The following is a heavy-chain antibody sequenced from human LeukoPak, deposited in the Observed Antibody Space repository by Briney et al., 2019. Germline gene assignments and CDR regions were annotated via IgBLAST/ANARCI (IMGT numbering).Heavy chain of an antibody. CDR3: AREWPYYDFWRGFDP. V-gene: IGHV1-69*05. D-gene: IGHD3-3*01. J-gene: IGHJ5*02. CDR2: IIPIFGTA. Sequence: ASVKVSCKASGGTFSSYAISWVRQAPGQGLEWMGGIIPIFGTANYAQKFQGRVTITTDESTSTAFMELSSLRSEDTAVYYCAREWPYYDFWRGFDPWGQGTLVTVSS. CDR1: GGTFSSYA.